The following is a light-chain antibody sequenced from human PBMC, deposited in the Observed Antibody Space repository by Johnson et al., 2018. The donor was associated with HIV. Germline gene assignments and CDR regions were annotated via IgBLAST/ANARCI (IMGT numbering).Light chain of an antibody. CDR1: SSNIGNSY. Sequence: QPVLTQPPSVSAAPGQKVTISCSGSSSNIGNSYVSWYQQLPGTAPKLLIYDTNKRPSGILDRFSGSKSGISATLGITGLWPEDDADYYCGTWDSSLRASYVVGTGTKVTVL. CDR3: GTWDSSLRASYV. CDR2: DTN. V-gene: IGLV1-51*01. J-gene: IGLJ1*01.